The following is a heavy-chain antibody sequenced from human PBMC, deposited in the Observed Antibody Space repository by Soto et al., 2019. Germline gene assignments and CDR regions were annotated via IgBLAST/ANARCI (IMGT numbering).Heavy chain of an antibody. CDR1: GFTFSNAW. D-gene: IGHD3-3*01. CDR2: IKSKTDGGTT. CDR3: TTLKNTYYDFWSGERTFDY. V-gene: IGHV3-15*07. Sequence: EVQLVESGGGLVKPGGSLRLSCAASGFTFSNAWMNWVRQAPGKGLEWVGRIKSKTDGGTTDYAAPVKGRFTISRDDSKNTLYLQMNSLKTEDTAVYYCTTLKNTYYDFWSGERTFDYWGQGTLVTVSS. J-gene: IGHJ4*02.